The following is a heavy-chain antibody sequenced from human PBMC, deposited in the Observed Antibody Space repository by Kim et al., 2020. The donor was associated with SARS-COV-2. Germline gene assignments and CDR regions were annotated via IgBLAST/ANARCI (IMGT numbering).Heavy chain of an antibody. V-gene: IGHV3-53*01. CDR3: ANSAAY. CDR2: YSGGSP. Sequence: YSGGSPYYADAVKGRFTSSRDSSKNTLYLQMNSLRVEDTAVYYCANSAAYWGQGTLVTVSS. D-gene: IGHD2-15*01. J-gene: IGHJ4*02.